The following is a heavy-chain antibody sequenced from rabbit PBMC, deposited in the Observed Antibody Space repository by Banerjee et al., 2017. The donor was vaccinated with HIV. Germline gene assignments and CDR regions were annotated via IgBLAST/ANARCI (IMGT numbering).Heavy chain of an antibody. CDR1: GIDFSSSYW. Sequence: LEESGGALVTPGGTLTLTCTASGIDFSSSYWICWVRQAPGKGLDLIACIYTGSSGTTYYASWAKGRFTISKTSSTTVTLQMTSLTAADTATYFCARAENVYDYASLWGPGTLVTVS. J-gene: IGHJ4*01. CDR3: ARAENVYDYASL. CDR2: IYTGSSGTT. V-gene: IGHV1S45*01. D-gene: IGHD6-1*01.